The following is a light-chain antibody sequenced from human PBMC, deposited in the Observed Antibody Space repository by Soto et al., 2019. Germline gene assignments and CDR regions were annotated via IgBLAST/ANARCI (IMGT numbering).Light chain of an antibody. CDR2: EVR. Sequence: QSVLTQPASVSGSPGQSITIACTGTNRDVGSYNLVSWHQQRPGEAPKLIISEVRNRPSGISYRFTGSKSGNTASLTISGLQAEDEADYYCSSYTTTSTLVFGGGT. V-gene: IGLV2-14*01. CDR3: SSYTTTSTLV. J-gene: IGLJ3*02. CDR1: NRDVGSYNL.